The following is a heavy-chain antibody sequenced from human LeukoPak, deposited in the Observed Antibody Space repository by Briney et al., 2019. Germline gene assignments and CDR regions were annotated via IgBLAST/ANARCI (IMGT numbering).Heavy chain of an antibody. CDR3: IRGLGGGSDY. Sequence: PGGSLRLSCAASGFSFSGSWMHWVRQAPAKGLVWVSRINSDGSTTTYADSVQGRFTISRDNAKNTLYLQMNSVRAEDTAVYYCIRGLGGGSDYWGLGTLVTVTS. J-gene: IGHJ4*02. CDR2: INSDGSTT. V-gene: IGHV3-74*03. D-gene: IGHD4-23*01. CDR1: GFSFSGSW.